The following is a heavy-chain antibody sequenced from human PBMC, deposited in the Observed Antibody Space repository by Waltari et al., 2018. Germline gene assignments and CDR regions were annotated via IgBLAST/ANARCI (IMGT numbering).Heavy chain of an antibody. CDR1: EFRFSTYH. V-gene: IGHV3-23*01. Sequence: EVQLLEYGGGLVQPGGALGVSCAASEFRFSTYHTGWVGQAPGNGLEWVSTISGSGTSAYNADSVKCRFTISRDNSRDTLFLQMNSLRAEDTAVYYCAKRRDYDFWTNYFDYWGQGALVTVSS. CDR3: AKRRDYDFWTNYFDY. J-gene: IGHJ4*02. CDR2: ISGSGTSA. D-gene: IGHD3-3*01.